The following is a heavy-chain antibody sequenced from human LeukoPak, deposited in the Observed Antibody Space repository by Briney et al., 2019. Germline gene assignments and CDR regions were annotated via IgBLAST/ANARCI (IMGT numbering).Heavy chain of an antibody. J-gene: IGHJ4*02. CDR3: VVVTADY. D-gene: IGHD2-21*02. CDR1: GFTLSTYN. CDR2: ISTSSSYI. V-gene: IGHV3-21*01. Sequence: GGSLRLSCAASGFTLSTYNMKWVRQAPRKGLEWVSSISTSSSYIYYADSVKGRFTISRDNAKNTLYLQMNSLRAEDTAVYYCVVVTADYWGQGTLVTVSS.